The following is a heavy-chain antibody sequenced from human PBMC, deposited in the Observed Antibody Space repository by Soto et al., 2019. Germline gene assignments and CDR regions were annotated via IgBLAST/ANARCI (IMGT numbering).Heavy chain of an antibody. V-gene: IGHV3-23*01. CDR2: ISGSGGST. D-gene: IGHD6-13*01. CDR1: GFTFSSYA. CDR3: AGGSSSPYYFDY. Sequence: EVQLLESGGGLVQPGGSLRLSCAASGFTFSSYAMSWVRQAPGKGLEWVSAISGSGGSTYYADSVKGRFTIPRDNSKNTLYLQMNSLRAEDTAIYYCAGGSSSPYYFDYWGQGTLVTVSS. J-gene: IGHJ4*02.